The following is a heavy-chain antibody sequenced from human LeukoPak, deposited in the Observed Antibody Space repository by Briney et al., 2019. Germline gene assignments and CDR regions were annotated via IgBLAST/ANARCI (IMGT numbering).Heavy chain of an antibody. D-gene: IGHD3-16*01. CDR1: GGSISSYY. V-gene: IGHV4-59*01. J-gene: IGHJ4*02. Sequence: SETLSLTCTVSGGSISSYYWSWIRQPPGKGLEWIGYIYDTGSTNYNPSLKSRVTVSLDTSKNQFSLKLSSVTAADTAVYYCARMSYEYVWGGFDYWGQGTLVTVSP. CDR2: IYDTGST. CDR3: ARMSYEYVWGGFDY.